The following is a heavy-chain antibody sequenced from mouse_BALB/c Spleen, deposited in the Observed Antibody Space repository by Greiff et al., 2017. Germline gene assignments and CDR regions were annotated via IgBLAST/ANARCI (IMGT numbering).Heavy chain of an antibody. CDR1: GYSITSGYY. CDR2: ISYDGSN. Sequence: VQLQQSGPGLVKPSQSLSLTCSVTGYSITSGYYWNWIRQFPGNKLEWMGYISYDGSNNYNPSLKNRISITRDTSKNQFFLKLNSVTTEDTATYYCARGVGPFAYWGQGTLVTVSA. D-gene: IGHD1-3*01. V-gene: IGHV3-6*02. CDR3: ARGVGPFAY. J-gene: IGHJ3*01.